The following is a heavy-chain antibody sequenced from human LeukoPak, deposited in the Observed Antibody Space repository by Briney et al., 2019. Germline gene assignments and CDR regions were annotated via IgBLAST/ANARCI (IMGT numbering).Heavy chain of an antibody. CDR1: GYTFTSYD. D-gene: IGHD5-18*01. CDR2: MNPNSGNT. CDR3: ARTENVNTDYDY. J-gene: IGHJ4*02. Sequence: GASVKVSCKASGYTFTSYDINWVRQATGQGLEWLGWMNPNSGNTGYAQKFQGRVTMTRNTSISTAYMELSSLRSDDTAVYYCARTENVNTDYDYWGQGTLVTVSS. V-gene: IGHV1-8*01.